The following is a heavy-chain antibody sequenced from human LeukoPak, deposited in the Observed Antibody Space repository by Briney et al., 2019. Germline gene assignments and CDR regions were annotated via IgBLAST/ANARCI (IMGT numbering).Heavy chain of an antibody. V-gene: IGHV6-1*01. CDR3: ARDREAVAGKNWFDP. J-gene: IGHJ5*02. CDR1: GDSVSSNSAA. Sequence: SQTLSLTCAISGDSVSSNSAAWNWIRQSPSRGLEWLGRTYYRSKWHNDYSPSVKSRITVNSDTSKNQFSLQLNSVTAADTAVYYCARDREAVAGKNWFDPWGQGTLVTVSS. D-gene: IGHD6-19*01. CDR2: TYYRSKWHN.